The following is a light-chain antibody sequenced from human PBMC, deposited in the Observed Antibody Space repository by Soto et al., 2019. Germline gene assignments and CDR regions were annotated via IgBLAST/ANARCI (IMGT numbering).Light chain of an antibody. J-gene: IGLJ3*02. V-gene: IGLV1-36*01. Sequence: QSVLTQPPSVSEAPRQRVTISCSGSSSNIGNNAVNWHQQLPGKAPKLLIYYDDLLPSGVSDRFSGSKSGTSASLAISGLQSEDEADYYCAAWDDSLNGPVFGGGTKLTVL. CDR3: AAWDDSLNGPV. CDR1: SSNIGNNA. CDR2: YDD.